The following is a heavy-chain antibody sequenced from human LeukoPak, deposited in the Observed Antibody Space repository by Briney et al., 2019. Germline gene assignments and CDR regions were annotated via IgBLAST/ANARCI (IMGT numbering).Heavy chain of an antibody. Sequence: GGALRLSCAVAGFSFRDECRCWRRQAPGKRLEWVSYISSSGSTIYYADSVKGRFTISRDNAKNSLYLQMNSLRAEDTAVYYCARDRSTMVRGVMNYWGQGTLVTVSS. D-gene: IGHD3-10*01. CDR1: GFSFRDEC. CDR2: ISSSGSTI. CDR3: ARDRSTMVRGVMNY. J-gene: IGHJ4*02. V-gene: IGHV3-11*01.